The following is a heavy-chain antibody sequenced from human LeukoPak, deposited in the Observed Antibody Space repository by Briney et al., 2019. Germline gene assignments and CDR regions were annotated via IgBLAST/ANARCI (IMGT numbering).Heavy chain of an antibody. Sequence: GGPLRLSCAAFGITLSSYEMTWVRKAPGKGLEGVSYITRGGLTIYYADSLKGRFTISRANAKNSLSLQMNSLRAEDTAVYYCARLTTMATTGSPFGYSGQGTLVSVS. D-gene: IGHD4-17*01. J-gene: IGHJ4*02. CDR3: ARLTTMATTGSPFGY. CDR2: ITRGGLTI. CDR1: GITLSSYE. V-gene: IGHV3-48*03.